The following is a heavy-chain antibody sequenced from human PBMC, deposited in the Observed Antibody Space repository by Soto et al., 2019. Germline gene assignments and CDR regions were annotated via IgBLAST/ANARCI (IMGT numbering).Heavy chain of an antibody. D-gene: IGHD6-13*01. V-gene: IGHV3-30*18. CDR1: GFTFSNYG. Sequence: QVQLVESGGGVVQPGRSLRLSCAASGFTFSNYGMHWVRQAPGKGLEWVALISYDGHTTYYADSVKVRFTISRDNSKSTLYLQINSLRGDDTAVYYCAKVRGIWRHRDAFDVWGQGTMVTVSS. CDR2: ISYDGHTT. J-gene: IGHJ3*01. CDR3: AKVRGIWRHRDAFDV.